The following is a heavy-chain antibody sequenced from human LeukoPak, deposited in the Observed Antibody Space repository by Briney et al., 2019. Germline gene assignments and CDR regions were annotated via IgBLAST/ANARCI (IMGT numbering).Heavy chain of an antibody. CDR1: GFTFSSYE. CDR2: ISSSGSTI. D-gene: IGHD5-12*01. CDR3: ARERGYSGYDYFIDSPSDY. J-gene: IGHJ4*02. Sequence: GGSLRLSCAASGFTFSSYEMNWVRQAPGKGLEWVSYISSSGSTIYNADSVKGRSTISRDNAKNSLYLQMNSLRAEDTAVYYCARERGYSGYDYFIDSPSDYWGQGTLVTVSS. V-gene: IGHV3-48*03.